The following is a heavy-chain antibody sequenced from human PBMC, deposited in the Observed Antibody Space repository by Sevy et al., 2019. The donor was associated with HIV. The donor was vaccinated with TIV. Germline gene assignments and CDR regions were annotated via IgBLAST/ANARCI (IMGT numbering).Heavy chain of an antibody. V-gene: IGHV1-69*06. J-gene: IGHJ4*02. CDR1: GGTFNMYA. CDR2: IIPLSGTP. D-gene: IGHD2-21*01. Sequence: ASVKVSCKSSGGTFNMYANSWVRQAPGQGLEWMGGIIPLSGTPNYAQRFQDRVTMTADKSTKTAYMELRSLTSDDTAMYFCARDPREPHSFFDYWGQGTLVTVSS. CDR3: ARDPREPHSFFDY.